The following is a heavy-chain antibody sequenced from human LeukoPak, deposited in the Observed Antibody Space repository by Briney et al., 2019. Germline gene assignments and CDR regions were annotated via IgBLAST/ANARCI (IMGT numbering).Heavy chain of an antibody. J-gene: IGHJ5*02. Sequence: SETLSLTCTVSGYSISSGYYWGWIRQPPGKGLKWIGSISHSGSTYYNPSLKSRVTISVDTSKNQFSLKLSSVTAADTAVYYCARLCSSGWPVLRAEDNWFDPWGQGTLVTVSS. V-gene: IGHV4-38-2*02. CDR3: ARLCSSGWPVLRAEDNWFDP. CDR1: GYSISSGYY. D-gene: IGHD6-19*01. CDR2: ISHSGST.